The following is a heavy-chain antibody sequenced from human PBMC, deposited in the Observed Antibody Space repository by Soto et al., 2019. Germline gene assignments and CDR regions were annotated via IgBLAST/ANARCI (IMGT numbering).Heavy chain of an antibody. V-gene: IGHV2-70*01. CDR1: GFSLSTSGMC. D-gene: IGHD1-26*01. CDR3: ARIRIVGATKYYFDY. J-gene: IGHJ4*02. CDR2: IDWDDDK. Sequence: SGPTLVNPTQTLTLTCTFSGFSLSTSGMCVSWIRQPPGKALEWLALIDWDDDKYYSTSLKTRLTISKDTSKNQVVLTMTNMDPVDTATYYCARIRIVGATKYYFDYWGQGTLVTVSS.